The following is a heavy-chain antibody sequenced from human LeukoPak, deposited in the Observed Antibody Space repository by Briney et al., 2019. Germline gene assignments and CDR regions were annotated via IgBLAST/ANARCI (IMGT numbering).Heavy chain of an antibody. CDR2: IYTSGST. D-gene: IGHD3-10*01. CDR1: GGSISSYY. J-gene: IGHJ4*02. Sequence: PSETLSLTCTVSGGSISSYYWSWIRQPAGKGLEWIGRIYTSGSTNYNPSLKSRVTMSVDTSKNQFSRKLSSVTAADTAVYYCARDRGYGGENYFDYWGQGTLVTVSS. V-gene: IGHV4-4*07. CDR3: ARDRGYGGENYFDY.